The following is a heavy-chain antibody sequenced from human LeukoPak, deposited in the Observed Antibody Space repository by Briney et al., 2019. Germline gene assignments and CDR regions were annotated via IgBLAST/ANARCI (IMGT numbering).Heavy chain of an antibody. CDR3: ASYCSSTSCYAAFDY. V-gene: IGHV3-53*01. Sequence: GGSLRLSCAAPGFTVSSNYMSWVRQAPGKGLEWVSVIYSGGSTYYADSVKGRFTISRDNSKNTLYLQMNSLRAEDTAVYYCASYCSSTSCYAAFDYWGQGTLVTVSS. CDR1: GFTVSSNY. J-gene: IGHJ4*02. D-gene: IGHD2-2*01. CDR2: IYSGGST.